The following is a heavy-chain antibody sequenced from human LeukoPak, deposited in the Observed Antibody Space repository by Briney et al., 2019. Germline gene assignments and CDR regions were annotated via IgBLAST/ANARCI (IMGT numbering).Heavy chain of an antibody. CDR1: GYTFTSYG. V-gene: IGHV1-69*06. CDR2: VIPIFGTA. CDR3: ARTTDSSSTEFDY. D-gene: IGHD6-6*01. Sequence: GASVKVSCKASGYTFTSYGISWVRQAPGQGLEWMGGVIPIFGTANYAQKFQGRVTITADKSTSTAYMELSSLRSEDTAVYYCARTTDSSSTEFDYWGQGTLVTVSS. J-gene: IGHJ4*02.